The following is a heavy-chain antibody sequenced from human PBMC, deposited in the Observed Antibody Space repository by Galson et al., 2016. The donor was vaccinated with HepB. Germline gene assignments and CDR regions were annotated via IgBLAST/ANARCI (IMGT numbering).Heavy chain of an antibody. V-gene: IGHV3-48*04. CDR3: ARDTFPTEPPYSGYDSFDY. CDR1: GFTFGSYS. Sequence: SLRLSCAASGFTFGSYSLNWVRQAPGKGLEWVSYISTTSSTIYYADSVKGRFTISRDNAKNSLYLQMNSLRAEDTAMYYCARDTFPTEPPYSGYDSFDYWGQGTLVTVSS. D-gene: IGHD5-12*01. CDR2: ISTTSSTI. J-gene: IGHJ4*02.